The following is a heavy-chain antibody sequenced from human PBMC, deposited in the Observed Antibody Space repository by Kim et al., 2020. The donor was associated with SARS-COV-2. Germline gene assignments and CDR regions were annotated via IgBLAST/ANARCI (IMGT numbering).Heavy chain of an antibody. J-gene: IGHJ4*02. V-gene: IGHV5-51*01. CDR3: AIQAKQAYFDS. CDR1: GYSFTSYW. CDR2: IYPDDSDT. Sequence: GESLKISFKDSGYSFTSYWIGWVRQMPGKGLEWMAVIYPDDSDTRYSPSFQGQVTISADKSISTAYLQWSSLKASDTAMYYCAIQAKQAYFDSWGQGTLVTVSS.